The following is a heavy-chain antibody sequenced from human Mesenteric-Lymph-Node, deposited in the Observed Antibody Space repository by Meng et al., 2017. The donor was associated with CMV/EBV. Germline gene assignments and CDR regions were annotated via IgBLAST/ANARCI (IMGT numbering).Heavy chain of an antibody. CDR1: GFTFSSYA. J-gene: IGHJ4*02. CDR3: ARDPPQYCSGGASCFIYFDY. D-gene: IGHD2-15*01. V-gene: IGHV3-30-3*01. Sequence: GGSLRLSCAASGFTFSSYAMHWVRQAPGKGLEWVAVISYDGSNKYYADSVKGRFTISRDNSRHTMYLQMNGLRAEDTAIYYCARDPPQYCSGGASCFIYFDYWGQGTLVTVSS. CDR2: ISYDGSNK.